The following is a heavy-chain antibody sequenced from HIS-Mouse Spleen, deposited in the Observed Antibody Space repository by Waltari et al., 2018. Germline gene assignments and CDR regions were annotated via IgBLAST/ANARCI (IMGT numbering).Heavy chain of an antibody. CDR2: IYSGGST. CDR3: ARGQTSIAARGGFDY. V-gene: IGHV3-66*01. J-gene: IGHJ4*02. CDR1: GFTVSSNY. D-gene: IGHD6-6*01. Sequence: CPASGFTVSSNYMSWVRQAPGEGRGWVPVIYSGGSTYYADSVEGRFTISRDNSKNTRYLQMNSLRAEDTAVYYCARGQTSIAARGGFDYWGQGTLVTVSS.